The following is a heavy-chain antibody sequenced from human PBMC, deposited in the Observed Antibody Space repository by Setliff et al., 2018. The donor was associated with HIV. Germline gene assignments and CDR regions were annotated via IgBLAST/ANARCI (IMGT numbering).Heavy chain of an antibody. J-gene: IGHJ4*02. CDR3: ATQTGFYNSHWYDY. CDR2: IKQDGSDM. D-gene: IGHD6-13*01. Sequence: QPGGSLRLSCVASGLPFYNYWMTWLRRAPGRGLEWVANIKQDGSDMHYIESVKGRFTIFRDNAKNSVFLQMNSLRAEDTGVYYCATQTGFYNSHWYDYWGQGTMVTVSS. V-gene: IGHV3-7*01. CDR1: GLPFYNYW.